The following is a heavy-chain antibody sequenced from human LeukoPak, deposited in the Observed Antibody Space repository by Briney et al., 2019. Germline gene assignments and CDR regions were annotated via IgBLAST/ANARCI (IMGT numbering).Heavy chain of an antibody. V-gene: IGHV3-23*01. Sequence: GGSLRLSCVASGFTFSDYAMSGVRQSPGEGLEWGSVISNSGSNTYYADSVKGRFTISKDNAKNSMYLEMNSLRAEDTALYHCARNNGMDVWGHGTTVIVSS. CDR2: ISNSGSNT. J-gene: IGHJ6*02. CDR1: GFTFSDYA. CDR3: ARNNGMDV.